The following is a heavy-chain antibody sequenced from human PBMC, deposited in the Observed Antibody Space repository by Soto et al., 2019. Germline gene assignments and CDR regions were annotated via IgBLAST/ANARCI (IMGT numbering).Heavy chain of an antibody. J-gene: IGHJ6*03. D-gene: IGHD6-6*01. V-gene: IGHV3-30*18. CDR2: ISYDGSNK. CDR3: AKALKSIAARPPYYYYYMDV. Sequence: PGGSLRLSCAASGFTFSSYGMHWVRQAPGKGLEWVAVISYDGSNKYYADSVKGRFTISRDNSKNTLYLQMNSLRAEDTAVYYCAKALKSIAARPPYYYYYMDVWGKGTTVTVSS. CDR1: GFTFSSYG.